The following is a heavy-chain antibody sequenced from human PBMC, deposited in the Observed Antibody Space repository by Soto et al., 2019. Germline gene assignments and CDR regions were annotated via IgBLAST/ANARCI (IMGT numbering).Heavy chain of an antibody. CDR1: GFTFSSYA. J-gene: IGHJ5*02. Sequence: GSLRLSCAASGFTFSSYAMHWVRQAPCKGLEWVAVISYDGSNKYYADSVKGRFTISRDNSKNTLYLQMNSLRAEDTAVYYCARETSSGWYRSLDPPKRFDPWGQGTLVTVSS. V-gene: IGHV3-30-3*01. CDR3: ARETSSGWYRSLDPPKRFDP. CDR2: ISYDGSNK. D-gene: IGHD6-19*01.